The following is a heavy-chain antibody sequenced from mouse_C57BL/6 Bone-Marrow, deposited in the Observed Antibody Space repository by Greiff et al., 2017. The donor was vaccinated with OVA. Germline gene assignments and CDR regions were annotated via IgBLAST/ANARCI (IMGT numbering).Heavy chain of an antibody. CDR1: GFSLTSYG. Sequence: VQLVESGPGLVQPSQSLSITCTASGFSLTSYGVHWVRQSPGKGLEWLGVIWSGGSTDYNAAFISRLSISKDNSKSQVFFKMNSLQADDTAIYYCARRDYVGFAYWGQGTLVTVSA. CDR2: IWSGGST. D-gene: IGHD1-1*02. V-gene: IGHV2-2*01. CDR3: ARRDYVGFAY. J-gene: IGHJ3*01.